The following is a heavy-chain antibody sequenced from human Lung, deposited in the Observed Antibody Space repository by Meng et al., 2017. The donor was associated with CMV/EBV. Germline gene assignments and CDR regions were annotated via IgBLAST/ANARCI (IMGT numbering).Heavy chain of an antibody. CDR3: ARGSGFLELQQN. CDR1: GGSVSSGSYY. Sequence: SXTXSLXCTVSGGSVSSGSYYWSWIRQPPGKGLEWIGYIYYSGSTNYNPSLKSRVTISVDTSKNQFSLKLSSVTAADTAVYYCARGSGFLELQQNWGQGTLVTVSS. J-gene: IGHJ4*02. D-gene: IGHD3-3*01. CDR2: IYYSGST. V-gene: IGHV4-61*01.